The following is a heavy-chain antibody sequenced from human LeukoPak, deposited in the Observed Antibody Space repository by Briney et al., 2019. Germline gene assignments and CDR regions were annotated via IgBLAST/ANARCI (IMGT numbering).Heavy chain of an antibody. J-gene: IGHJ4*02. D-gene: IGHD1-26*01. Sequence: GGSLRLSCAASGFTFSNYWMSWVRQAPGKGLDWVSIITNDSDDTKYADSVRGRFTISRDNSKNTLFLQMNTLRVDDTAVYYCVKGVGPRAPNGRVFEYWGQGALVTVSS. CDR1: GFTFSNYW. CDR3: VKGVGPRAPNGRVFEY. V-gene: IGHV3-23*01. CDR2: ITNDSDDT.